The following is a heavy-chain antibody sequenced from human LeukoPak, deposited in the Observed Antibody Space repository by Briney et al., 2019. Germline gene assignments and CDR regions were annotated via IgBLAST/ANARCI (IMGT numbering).Heavy chain of an antibody. D-gene: IGHD2-21*02. CDR1: GYTFTGYY. Sequence: GASVKVSCKASGYTFTGYYIHGARQAPGQGLEWMGWINPNSGGTTYAHNFQGRVTMTTDTSITPAYIDLNRHSRDHTACYYLARPDSYSWIFDAFDIWGQGTMVTVSS. CDR3: ARPDSYSWIFDAFDI. J-gene: IGHJ3*02. CDR2: INPNSGGT. V-gene: IGHV1-2*02.